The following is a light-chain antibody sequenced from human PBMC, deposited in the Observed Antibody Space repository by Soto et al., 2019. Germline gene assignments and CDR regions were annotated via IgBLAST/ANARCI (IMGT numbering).Light chain of an antibody. J-gene: IGKJ2*01. CDR2: KAS. Sequence: DIQMTLSPSTLSASVGDRVTITCRASQSISDWLAWYQQRSGKAPKLLIYKASSLQSGVPPRFSGSGSGTEFTLTISSLQPDDFATYYCQQYNRFPYTFGQGTKLEIK. CDR3: QQYNRFPYT. CDR1: QSISDW. V-gene: IGKV1-5*03.